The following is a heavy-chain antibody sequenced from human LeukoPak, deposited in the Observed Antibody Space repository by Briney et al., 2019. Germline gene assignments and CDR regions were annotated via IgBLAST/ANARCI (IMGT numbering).Heavy chain of an antibody. J-gene: IGHJ6*03. CDR3: ARSRTSSSSFRYYYYYMDV. D-gene: IGHD6-6*01. CDR2: IYYSGST. V-gene: IGHV4-39*07. Sequence: PSGTLSLTCTVSGGSISSSSYYWGWIRQPPGKGLEWIGSIYYSGSTYYNPSLKSRVTISVDTSKNQFSLKLSSVTAADTAVYYCARSRTSSSSFRYYYYYMDVWGKGTTVTVSS. CDR1: GGSISSSSYY.